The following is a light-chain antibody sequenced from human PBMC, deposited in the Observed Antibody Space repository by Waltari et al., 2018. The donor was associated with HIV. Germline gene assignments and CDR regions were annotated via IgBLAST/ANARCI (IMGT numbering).Light chain of an antibody. Sequence: QSALTQPASVSGFLGQSINISCTGISTDSRFYQYVSWYQQQPGKIPRLIIFDINNRPAGFADHCSGSRSGTSASLTFSGLQSGDEAHYYCASNRLDYTLIFGGGTKLTVL. V-gene: IGLV2-14*03. CDR2: DIN. CDR1: STDSRFYQY. CDR3: ASNRLDYTLI. J-gene: IGLJ2*01.